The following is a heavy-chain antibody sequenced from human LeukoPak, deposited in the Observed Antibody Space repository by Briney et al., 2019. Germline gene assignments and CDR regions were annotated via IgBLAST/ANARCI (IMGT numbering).Heavy chain of an antibody. V-gene: IGHV4-59*01. CDR2: IYYSGST. Sequence: SETLSLTCTVSGGSISSYYWSWNRQPPGKGLEWIGYIYYSGSTNYNPSLKSRVTISVDTSKNQFSLKLTSVTAADTAVYDCARGYYSNYVYYYYGMDVWGQGTTVTVSS. CDR3: ARGYYSNYVYYYYGMDV. CDR1: GGSISSYY. D-gene: IGHD4-11*01. J-gene: IGHJ6*02.